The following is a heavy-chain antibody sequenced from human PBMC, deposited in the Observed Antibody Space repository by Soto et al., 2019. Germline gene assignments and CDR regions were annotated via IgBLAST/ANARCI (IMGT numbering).Heavy chain of an antibody. CDR2: ISSSSSYI. Sequence: GGSLRLSCAASGFTFSSYSMNWVRQAPGKGLEWVSSISSSSSYIYYADSVKGRFTISRDNAKNSLYLQMNSLRAEDTAVYYCARVGDTDAFDIWGQGTMVTVSS. D-gene: IGHD2-21*01. J-gene: IGHJ3*02. V-gene: IGHV3-21*01. CDR3: ARVGDTDAFDI. CDR1: GFTFSSYS.